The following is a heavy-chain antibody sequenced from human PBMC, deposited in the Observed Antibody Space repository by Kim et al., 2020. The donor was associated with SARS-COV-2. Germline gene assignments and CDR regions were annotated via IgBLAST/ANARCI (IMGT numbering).Heavy chain of an antibody. Sequence: GGSLRLSCAASGFTFSSYWMSWVRQAPGKGLEWVANIKQDGSEKYYVDSVKGRFTISRDNAKNSLYLQMNSLRAEDTAVYYCARGVKTDVLLWFGELYGARWYFDYWGQGTLVTVSS. D-gene: IGHD3-10*01. V-gene: IGHV3-7*01. CDR2: IKQDGSEK. J-gene: IGHJ4*02. CDR3: ARGVKTDVLLWFGELYGARWYFDY. CDR1: GFTFSSYW.